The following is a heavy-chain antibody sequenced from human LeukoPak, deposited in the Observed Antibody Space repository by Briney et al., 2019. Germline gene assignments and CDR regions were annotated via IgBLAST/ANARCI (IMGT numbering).Heavy chain of an antibody. CDR1: GGSISSYY. CDR3: AGSGRPTIFGLIDAFDI. V-gene: IGHV4-59*01. Sequence: KPSETLSLTCSVSGGSISSYYWSWIRQPPGKGLDWIAYIYYSGSTNYNPSLKSRVTISVDTSKNQFSLKLTSVTAADTAVYYCAGSGRPTIFGLIDAFDIWGQGTMVTVSS. CDR2: IYYSGST. J-gene: IGHJ3*02. D-gene: IGHD3-3*01.